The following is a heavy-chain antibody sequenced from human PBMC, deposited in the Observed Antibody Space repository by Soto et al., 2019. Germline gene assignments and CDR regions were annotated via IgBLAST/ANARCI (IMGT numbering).Heavy chain of an antibody. CDR1: GFTFSSYG. CDR2: IWYDGSNK. J-gene: IGHJ4*02. Sequence: GGSLRLSCAASGFTFSSYGMHWVRHAPGKGLEWVAVIWYDGSNKYYADSVKGRFTISRDNSKNTLYLQMNSLRAEDTAVYYCARAMDFGGNSGGDYWGQGTLVTVSS. CDR3: ARAMDFGGNSGGDY. V-gene: IGHV3-33*01. D-gene: IGHD2-21*02.